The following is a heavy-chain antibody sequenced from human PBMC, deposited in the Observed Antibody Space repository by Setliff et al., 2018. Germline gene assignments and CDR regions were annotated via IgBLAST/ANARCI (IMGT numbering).Heavy chain of an antibody. J-gene: IGHJ6*02. D-gene: IGHD3-22*01. CDR3: ARGFGYYYDSSGYYFHYGMDV. Sequence: SETLSLTCTVSGGSISSHYWSWIRQPPGKGLERIGSIYYSGSTNYNPSLKSRVTISVDTSKNQFSLKLSSVTAADTAVYYCARGFGYYYDSSGYYFHYGMDVWGQGTTVTVSS. CDR2: IYYSGST. V-gene: IGHV4-59*11. CDR1: GGSISSHY.